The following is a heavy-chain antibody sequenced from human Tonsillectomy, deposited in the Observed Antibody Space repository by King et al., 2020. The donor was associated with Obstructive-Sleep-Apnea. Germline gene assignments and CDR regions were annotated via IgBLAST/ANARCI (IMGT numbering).Heavy chain of an antibody. CDR1: GGSFSGHN. CDR3: ARRDDY. J-gene: IGHJ4*02. CDR2: IDDSGRT. Sequence: VQLQQWGAGLLKPSETLSLTCAVYGGSFSGHNWSWIRQSPGKGLQWIGEIDDSGRTNYNPSLKSRVTISVDTSNNQFSLKLNSVTAADTAVYYCARRDDYWGQGTLVTVSS. V-gene: IGHV4-34*01.